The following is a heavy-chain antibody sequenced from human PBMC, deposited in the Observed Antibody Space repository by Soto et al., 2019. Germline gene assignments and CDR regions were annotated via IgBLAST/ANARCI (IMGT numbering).Heavy chain of an antibody. CDR1: GGSISSGDYY. CDR2: IYYSGST. J-gene: IGHJ5*02. Sequence: QVQLQESGPGLVKPSQTLSLTCTVSGGSISSGDYYWSWIRQPPGKGLEWIGYIYYSGSTYYNPSLKSRVTISVDTSKNQFFLKLSSVTAADSAVYYCARETRRFLEWLLDPWGQGTLVTVS. CDR3: ARETRRFLEWLLDP. D-gene: IGHD3-3*01. V-gene: IGHV4-30-4*01.